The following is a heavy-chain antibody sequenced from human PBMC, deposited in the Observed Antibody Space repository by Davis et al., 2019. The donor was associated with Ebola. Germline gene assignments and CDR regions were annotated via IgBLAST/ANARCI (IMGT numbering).Heavy chain of an antibody. D-gene: IGHD6-13*01. V-gene: IGHV4-38-2*01. CDR2: IYHSGST. J-gene: IGHJ6*02. CDR1: GYSISSGYY. CDR3: ARAPGGSSSSWSYYYGMDV. Sequence: PSETLSLTCAVSGYSISSGYYWGWIRQPPGKGLEWIGSIYHSGSTYYNPSLKSRVTISVDTSKNQFSLKLSSVTAADTAVYYCARAPGGSSSSWSYYYGMDVWGQGTTVTVSS.